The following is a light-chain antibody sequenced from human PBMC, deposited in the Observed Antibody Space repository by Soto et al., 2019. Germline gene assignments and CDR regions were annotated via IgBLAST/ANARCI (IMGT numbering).Light chain of an antibody. V-gene: IGKV1-5*01. CDR3: QQYNSYSWT. Sequence: DIQMTQSPSTLSASVGDRVTITCRASQSINSWLAWYQQKPGKAPKLLIYDASRLESGVPSRFSGSGSGTELTLTISSLQPDDFATYYCQQYNSYSWTFGQGTKV. J-gene: IGKJ1*01. CDR2: DAS. CDR1: QSINSW.